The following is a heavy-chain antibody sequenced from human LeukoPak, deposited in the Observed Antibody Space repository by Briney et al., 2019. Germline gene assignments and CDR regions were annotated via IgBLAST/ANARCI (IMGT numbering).Heavy chain of an antibody. Sequence: PSETLSLTCTVSDGSISSSSYYWGWIRQPPGKGLEWIGSIYYSGSTYYNPSLKSRVTISVDTSKNQFSLKLSSATAADTAVYYCARGGDWPSTPIDYWGQGTLVTVSS. CDR3: ARGGDWPSTPIDY. V-gene: IGHV4-39*07. CDR1: DGSISSSSYY. D-gene: IGHD3/OR15-3a*01. CDR2: IYYSGST. J-gene: IGHJ4*02.